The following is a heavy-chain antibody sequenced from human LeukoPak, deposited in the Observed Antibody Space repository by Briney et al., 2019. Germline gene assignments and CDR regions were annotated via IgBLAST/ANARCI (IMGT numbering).Heavy chain of an antibody. Sequence: ASVNVSCKASGYTFTNYGITWVRQAPGQELEWMGWISAYYGNTNYAQKLQGRVTMTTDTSTSTAYMNLRSLRSDDTAVYYCAREDCSGGSCYSLSLTPVFHVFDIWGQGTMVTVSS. J-gene: IGHJ3*02. CDR3: AREDCSGGSCYSLSLTPVFHVFDI. D-gene: IGHD2-15*01. V-gene: IGHV1-18*01. CDR1: GYTFTNYG. CDR2: ISAYYGNT.